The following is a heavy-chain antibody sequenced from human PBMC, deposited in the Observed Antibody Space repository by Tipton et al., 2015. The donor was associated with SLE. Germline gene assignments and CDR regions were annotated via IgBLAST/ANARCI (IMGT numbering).Heavy chain of an antibody. J-gene: IGHJ6*02. V-gene: IGHV3-23*01. CDR1: GFTFGNYG. Sequence: LSCAASGFTFGNYGMSWVRQAPGKGLEWVSAIETGGARTYLSDAVKGRFTVSRDNSKNTLYLQMNSLRVEDTAVYYCARGSPRRMDVWGQGTTVTVSS. CDR3: ARGSPRRMDV. CDR2: IETGGART.